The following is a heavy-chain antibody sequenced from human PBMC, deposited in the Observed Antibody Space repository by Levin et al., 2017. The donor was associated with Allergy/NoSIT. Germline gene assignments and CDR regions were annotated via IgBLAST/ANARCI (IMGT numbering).Heavy chain of an antibody. D-gene: IGHD5-12*01. Sequence: PSETLSLTCTVSGGSISSGGYYWSWIRQHPGKGLEWIGYIYYSGSTYYNPSLKSRVTISVDTSKNQFSLKLSSVTAADTAVYYCAREGSGYDTGYYYYYMDVWGKGTTVTVSS. V-gene: IGHV4-31*03. CDR2: IYYSGST. CDR1: GGSISSGGYY. J-gene: IGHJ6*03. CDR3: AREGSGYDTGYYYYYMDV.